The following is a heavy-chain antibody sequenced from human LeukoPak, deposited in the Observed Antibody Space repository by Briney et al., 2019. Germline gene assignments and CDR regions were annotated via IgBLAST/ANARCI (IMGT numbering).Heavy chain of an antibody. D-gene: IGHD2/OR15-2a*01. CDR1: GFTFSSYW. V-gene: IGHV3-7*01. Sequence: GGSLRLSCAASGFTFSSYWMSWVRQAPGKGLEWVANIKQDGSEKHYVDSVKGRFTISRDNAKDSMYLQMNSPRAEDTAVYYCVRDLDSIAFFWGQGTLVTISS. CDR3: VRDLDSIAFF. J-gene: IGHJ4*02. CDR2: IKQDGSEK.